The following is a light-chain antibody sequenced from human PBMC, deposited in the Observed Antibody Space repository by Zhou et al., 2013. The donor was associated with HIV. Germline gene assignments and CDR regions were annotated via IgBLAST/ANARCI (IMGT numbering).Light chain of an antibody. Sequence: DIQMTQSPPSLSASVGDRVTITCRASQTISTYLSWFQQKPGKAPNLLIYAASTLDSGVPSRFIGGGSGTDFTLTISCLQPEDFAIYYCQQSHSTPWTFGQGTEVEI. CDR1: QTISTY. CDR2: AAS. J-gene: IGKJ1*01. V-gene: IGKV1-39*01. CDR3: QQSHSTPWT.